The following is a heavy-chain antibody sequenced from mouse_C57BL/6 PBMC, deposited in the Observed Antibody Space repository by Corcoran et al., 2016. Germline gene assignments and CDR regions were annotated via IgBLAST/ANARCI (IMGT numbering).Heavy chain of an antibody. CDR1: GYTFTSYG. V-gene: IGHV1-81*01. CDR2: IYPRSGNP. D-gene: IGHD1-1*01. J-gene: IGHJ2*01. CDR3: ARRDGSSYYLDY. Sequence: QVQLQQSGAELARPGASVKLSCKASGYTFTSYGIRWVKQRTGQGLEGIGEIYPRSGNPYYNEKFKGKDTLTADKSSSTAYMELSSLTSEDSAVYFCARRDGSSYYLDYWGQGSTLTVSS.